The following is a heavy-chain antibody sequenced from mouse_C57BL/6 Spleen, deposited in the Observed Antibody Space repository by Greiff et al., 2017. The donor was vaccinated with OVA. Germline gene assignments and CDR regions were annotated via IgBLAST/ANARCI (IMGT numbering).Heavy chain of an antibody. CDR2: IYPGDGDT. D-gene: IGHD1-1*01. CDR1: GYAFSSSW. V-gene: IGHV1-82*01. CDR3: ERNYSGNSYGYYFDY. Sequence: QVQLQQSGPELVKPGASVKISCKASGYAFSSSWMNWVKQRPGQGLEWIGRIYPGDGDTNYNGKFKGKATLTADQSSSTAYMQLSSLTSENSAVYFGERNYSGNSYGYYFDYWGQGTTLTVSS. J-gene: IGHJ2*01.